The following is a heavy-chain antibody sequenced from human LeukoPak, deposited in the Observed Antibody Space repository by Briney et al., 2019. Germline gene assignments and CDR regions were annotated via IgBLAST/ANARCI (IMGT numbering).Heavy chain of an antibody. J-gene: IGHJ2*01. CDR2: IYYSGST. V-gene: IGHV4-39*01. Sequence: SETLSLTCTVSGGSISSSSYYWGWIRQPPGKGLEWIGSIYYSGSTYYNPSLKSRVTISVDTSKNQFSLKLSSVTAADTAVYYCARGRDTALNYFDLWGRGTLVTVSS. CDR1: GGSISSSSYY. D-gene: IGHD5-18*01. CDR3: ARGRDTALNYFDL.